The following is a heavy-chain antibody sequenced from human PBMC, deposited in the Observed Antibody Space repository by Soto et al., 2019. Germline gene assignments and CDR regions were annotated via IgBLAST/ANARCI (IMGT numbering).Heavy chain of an antibody. CDR2: MNPESGST. D-gene: IGHD3-9*01. V-gene: IGHV1-8*01. J-gene: IGHJ6*02. CDR3: ARSGATGYYSTHYYGMDV. Sequence: QEQLVQSGAEVKKPGASVKISCKASGYTFNTYDINWVRQATGRGLEWMGWMNPESGSTGFAQSFQGRITLTGNTSINTVYMEVSSLTNEDTAVYFCARSGATGYYSTHYYGMDVWGPGTTVTVSS. CDR1: GYTFNTYD.